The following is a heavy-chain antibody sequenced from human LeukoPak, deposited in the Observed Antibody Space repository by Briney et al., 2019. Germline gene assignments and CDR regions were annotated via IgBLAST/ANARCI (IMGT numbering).Heavy chain of an antibody. D-gene: IGHD6-13*01. CDR2: IDPSDSHT. CDR1: GYRFTSYW. CDR3: VSEYSSTSDAFDF. Sequence: GESLKISCKGSGYRFTSYWISWVRQMPGKGLEWMGRIDPSDSHTNYSPSFQGHVTISADKSISTAYLQWSSLEASDTAMYYCVSEYSSTSDAFDFWGQGTMVTLS. V-gene: IGHV5-10-1*01. J-gene: IGHJ3*01.